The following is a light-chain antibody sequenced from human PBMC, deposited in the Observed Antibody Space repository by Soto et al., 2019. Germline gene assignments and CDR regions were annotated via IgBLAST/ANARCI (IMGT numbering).Light chain of an antibody. Sequence: DIPLTQSPSFLSASVGDTVTITCRASQNISSYLAWYQQKPGKAPKVLIHTASILESGVPPRFSGSGSGTHFTLTISKLQPEDFATYYCQHLNAWPPITFGQGTRLEIK. CDR1: QNISSY. V-gene: IGKV1-9*01. CDR3: QHLNAWPPIT. J-gene: IGKJ5*01. CDR2: TAS.